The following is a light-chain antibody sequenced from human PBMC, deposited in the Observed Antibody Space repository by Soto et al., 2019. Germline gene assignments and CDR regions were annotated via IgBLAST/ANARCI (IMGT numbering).Light chain of an antibody. CDR3: QQSLGIPYT. CDR1: QTISTY. Sequence: DIQMTQSPSALSASVGDRVTITCRASQTISTYLNWYQQKPGKAPKLLIYAASTLQSRVTSRFSGSGYGTDFNLTISSLQPEDFDTYYCQQSLGIPYTFGQGTRLEIK. CDR2: AAS. V-gene: IGKV1-39*01. J-gene: IGKJ2*01.